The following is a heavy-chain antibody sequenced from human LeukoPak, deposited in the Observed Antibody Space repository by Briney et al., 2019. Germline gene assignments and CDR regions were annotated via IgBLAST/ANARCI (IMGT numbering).Heavy chain of an antibody. Sequence: AGGSLRLSCAASGFTFSSYGMSWVRQAPGKGLEWVADINGGGGRTYYADSVKGRFTISRDNARNSLYLQMNSLRAEDTAVYYCARAVEMANPWGQGTLVTVSS. V-gene: IGHV3-23*01. D-gene: IGHD5-24*01. CDR2: INGGGGRT. J-gene: IGHJ5*02. CDR3: ARAVEMANP. CDR1: GFTFSSYG.